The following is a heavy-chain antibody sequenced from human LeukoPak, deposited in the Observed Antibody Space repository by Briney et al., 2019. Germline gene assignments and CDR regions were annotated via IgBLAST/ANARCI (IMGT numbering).Heavy chain of an antibody. Sequence: SETLSLTCTVSGGSISSYYWSWIRQHPGKGLEWIGYIYYSGSTYYNPSLKSRVTISVDTSKNQFSLKLSSVTAADTAVYYCARGYDILTGLDYWGQGTLVTVSS. CDR1: GGSISSYY. D-gene: IGHD3-9*01. V-gene: IGHV4-59*06. J-gene: IGHJ4*02. CDR2: IYYSGST. CDR3: ARGYDILTGLDY.